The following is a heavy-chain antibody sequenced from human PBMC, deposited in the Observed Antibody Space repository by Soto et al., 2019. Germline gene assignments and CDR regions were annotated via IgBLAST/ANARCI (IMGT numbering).Heavy chain of an antibody. CDR1: GFTVSRNY. D-gene: IGHD4-4*01. J-gene: IGHJ4*02. CDR2: IYSGGST. CDR3: ARGGNPNYY. Sequence: EVQLEESGGGLVQPGGSLRLSCVVSGFTVSRNYMSWVRQAPGKGLEWVSVIYSGGSTYYADSVKGRFTISRHNSKNTLYLQMNSLGAEDTAVYYCARGGNPNYYWGQGTLVTVSS. V-gene: IGHV3-53*04.